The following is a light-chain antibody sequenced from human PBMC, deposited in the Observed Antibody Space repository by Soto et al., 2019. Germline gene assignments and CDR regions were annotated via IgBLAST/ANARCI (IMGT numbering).Light chain of an antibody. CDR1: SSNIGAGSD. V-gene: IGLV1-40*01. CDR3: QSYASSMSGSV. Sequence: QSVLTQPPSVSGAPGQRVTISCTGRSSNIGAGSDVHWYQQLPGTAPKLLFYGNSNRPSGVPDRFSGSKSGTSASLAITGLQAEDEADYYCQSYASSMSGSVFGTGTKLTVL. CDR2: GNS. J-gene: IGLJ1*01.